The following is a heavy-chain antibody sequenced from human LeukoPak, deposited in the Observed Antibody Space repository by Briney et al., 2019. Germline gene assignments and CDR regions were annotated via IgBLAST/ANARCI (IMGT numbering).Heavy chain of an antibody. D-gene: IGHD4-17*01. Sequence: GGSLRLSCAASGFTFGDYAMSWFRQAPGKGLEWVGFIRSKAYGGTTEYAASVKGRFTISRDDSKSIAYLQMNSLKTEDTAVYYCTRVKDYGDYVGLYYFDYWGQGTLVTVSS. CDR1: GFTFGDYA. CDR3: TRVKDYGDYVGLYYFDY. J-gene: IGHJ4*02. CDR2: IRSKAYGGTT. V-gene: IGHV3-49*03.